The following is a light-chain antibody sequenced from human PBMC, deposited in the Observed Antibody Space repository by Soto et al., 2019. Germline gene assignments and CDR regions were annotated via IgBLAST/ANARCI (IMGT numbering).Light chain of an antibody. J-gene: IGKJ2*01. Sequence: DIQMTQSPSSLSASIGDRVTITSRASQSISSYLNWFQQKPGEAPKLLIQAASSLQSGVPSRFSGSGSGTDFTLTINSLQPEDFAVYYCQQSYSAPVTFGQGTKL. V-gene: IGKV1-39*01. CDR3: QQSYSAPVT. CDR2: AAS. CDR1: QSISSY.